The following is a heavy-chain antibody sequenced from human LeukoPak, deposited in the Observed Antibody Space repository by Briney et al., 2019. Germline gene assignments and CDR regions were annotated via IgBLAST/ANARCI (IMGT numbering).Heavy chain of an antibody. Sequence: SETLSLTCTVSGGSISSYYWSWIRQPPGKGLEWIGYIYYSGSTNYNPSLKSRVTISVDTSKNQFSLKLSSVTAADTAVYYCARTTEGGYVYDYFSYYYMDVWGKGTTVTISS. CDR1: GGSISSYY. V-gene: IGHV4-59*01. D-gene: IGHD5-18*01. J-gene: IGHJ6*03. CDR2: IYYSGST. CDR3: ARTTEGGYVYDYFSYYYMDV.